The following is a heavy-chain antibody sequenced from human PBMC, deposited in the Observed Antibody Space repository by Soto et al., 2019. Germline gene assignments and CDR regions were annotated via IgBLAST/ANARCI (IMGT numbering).Heavy chain of an antibody. J-gene: IGHJ3*02. Sequence: QLQLQESGPGLVKPSETLSLTCTVSGGSISSSSYYWGWIRQPPGKGLEWIGSTYYSGSTYYNTSFKSRVTITVDTSKHQFSLKLSSVTAADTAVYYCASLIPDYGDYLNAFDIWGQGTMVTVSS. CDR3: ASLIPDYGDYLNAFDI. D-gene: IGHD4-17*01. CDR1: GGSISSSSYY. V-gene: IGHV4-39*01. CDR2: TYYSGST.